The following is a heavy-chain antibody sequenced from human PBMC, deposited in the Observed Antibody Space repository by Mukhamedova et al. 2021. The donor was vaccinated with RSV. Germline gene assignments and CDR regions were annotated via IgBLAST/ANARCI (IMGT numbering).Heavy chain of an antibody. V-gene: IGHV3-49*04. Sequence: GDNALNWVRQAPGKGLEWVGYIRTQAYGGTTDYAASVQGRFTISRDDSANIAYLQMNSLRTNDTAVYYCTSGSTRYWGHGTLVPVSS. CDR2: IRTQAYGGTT. J-gene: IGHJ1*01. D-gene: IGHD1-26*01. CDR3: TSGSTRY. CDR1: GDNA.